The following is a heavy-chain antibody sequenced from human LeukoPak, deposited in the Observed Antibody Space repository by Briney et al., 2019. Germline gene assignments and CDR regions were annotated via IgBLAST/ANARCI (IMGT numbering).Heavy chain of an antibody. CDR2: IWYDGSNK. Sequence: GGSLRLSCAASGFTFSSYGMHWVRQAPGKGLEWVAVIWYDGSNKYYADSVKGRFTISGDNSKNTLYLQMNSLRAEDTAVYYCARASSPSIAANLDYWGQGTLVTVSS. J-gene: IGHJ4*02. D-gene: IGHD6-6*01. V-gene: IGHV3-33*01. CDR1: GFTFSSYG. CDR3: ARASSPSIAANLDY.